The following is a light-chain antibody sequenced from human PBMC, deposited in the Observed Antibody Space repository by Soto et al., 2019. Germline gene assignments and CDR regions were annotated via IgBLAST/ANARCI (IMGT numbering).Light chain of an antibody. CDR1: QGINSN. CDR3: QQLNNYPVT. CDR2: AAS. J-gene: IGKJ5*01. V-gene: IGKV1-9*01. Sequence: DIQMTQSPPFLSASVGDRVTITCRASQGINSNLNWYQQKPGKAPKLLIYAASTLQSGVPSRFSGSGSGTEFTLTITSLQPEDFATYYCQQLNNYPVTFGQGTRLEIK.